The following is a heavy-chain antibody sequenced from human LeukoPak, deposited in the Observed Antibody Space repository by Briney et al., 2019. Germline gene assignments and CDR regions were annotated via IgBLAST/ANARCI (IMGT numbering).Heavy chain of an antibody. J-gene: IGHJ3*02. CDR2: ISGSSSTI. Sequence: PGGSLRLSCAASGFTFNSYWMAWVRQAPGKGLEWLSYISGSSSTIYYVDSVKGRFTISRDNAKNSLYLQMNSLRAEDTAVYYCARDQPRYVAFDIRGQGTMVTVSS. CDR3: ARDQPRYVAFDI. D-gene: IGHD1-14*01. CDR1: GFTFNSYW. V-gene: IGHV3-48*04.